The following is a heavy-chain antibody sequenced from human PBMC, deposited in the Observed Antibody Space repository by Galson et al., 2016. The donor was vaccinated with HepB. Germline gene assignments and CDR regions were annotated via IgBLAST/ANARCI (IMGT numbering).Heavy chain of an antibody. CDR2: ITHTGAT. CDR1: GESFSGHY. Sequence: ETLSLTCAVYGESFSGHYWSWIRQSPGKGLEWIGEITHTGATNYNPSLKSRIAMSVDTSKSQLSLNLTSVTAADTAVYYCAKSSLGKWGYWGQGTLVTVSS. CDR3: AKSSLGKWGY. V-gene: IGHV4-34*10. D-gene: IGHD7-27*01. J-gene: IGHJ4*02.